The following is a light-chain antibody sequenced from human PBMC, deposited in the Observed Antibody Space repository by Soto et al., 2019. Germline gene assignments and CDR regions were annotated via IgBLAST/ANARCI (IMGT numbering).Light chain of an antibody. V-gene: IGKV3-11*01. CDR3: QQSNKWPPVT. CDR2: DAS. J-gene: IGKJ4*01. Sequence: ESVLTQSPATLSLSPGERGTLSCSASPSVSNSLAWYQHKPGQAPRLLIYDASNRATGVPTRFSGSGSGTDFTLTISSLEPEDFAVYYCQQSNKWPPVTFGGGTRVEIK. CDR1: PSVSNS.